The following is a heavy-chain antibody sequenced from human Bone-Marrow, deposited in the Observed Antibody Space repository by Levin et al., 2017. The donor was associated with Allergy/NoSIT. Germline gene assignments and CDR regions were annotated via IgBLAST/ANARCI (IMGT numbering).Heavy chain of an antibody. J-gene: IGHJ4*02. V-gene: IGHV4-39*02. CDR1: GDSISSSSYY. CDR2: FYYSGNT. Sequence: SETLSLTCTVSGDSISSSSYYWGWVRQPPGTGLEWIGSFYYSGNTFYNPSLQSRVTISVDTSKNHFSLQLSSVTAADTAVYYCATNSGSYLRYFDFWGQGTLVTVSS. CDR3: ATNSGSYLRYFDF. D-gene: IGHD1-26*01.